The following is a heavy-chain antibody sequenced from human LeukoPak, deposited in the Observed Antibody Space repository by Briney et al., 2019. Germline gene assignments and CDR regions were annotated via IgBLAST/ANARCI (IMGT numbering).Heavy chain of an antibody. CDR3: ARGDGSGSYYQYYFDY. V-gene: IGHV1-69*13. J-gene: IGHJ4*02. Sequence: SVNVSCTASGGTFSSYAISWVRQAPGQGLEWMGGIIPIFGTANYAQKFQGRVTITADESTSTAYMELSSLRSEDTAVYYCARGDGSGSYYQYYFDYWGQGTLVTVSS. D-gene: IGHD3-10*01. CDR1: GGTFSSYA. CDR2: IIPIFGTA.